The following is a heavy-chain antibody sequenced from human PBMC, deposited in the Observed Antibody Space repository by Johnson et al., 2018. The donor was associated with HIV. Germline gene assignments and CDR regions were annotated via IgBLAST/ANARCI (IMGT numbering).Heavy chain of an antibody. CDR1: GVSISRYA. D-gene: IGHD2-2*01. V-gene: IGHV3-66*01. J-gene: IGHJ3*01. CDR2: IFSGGGT. Sequence: VQLVESGGGLVQAGGSLRLSCSASGVSISRYAMNWVRQAPGKGLEWVSGIFSGGGTYYTDSVKGRFTISRDNSKNTVYLQMNNLRAEDTAVYYCARAPLGYCSSSTLITDAFDVWGQWTMVTVSS. CDR3: ARAPLGYCSSSTLITDAFDV.